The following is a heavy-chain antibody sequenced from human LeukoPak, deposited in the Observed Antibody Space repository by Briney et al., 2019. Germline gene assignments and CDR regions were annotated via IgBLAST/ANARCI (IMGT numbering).Heavy chain of an antibody. J-gene: IGHJ4*02. CDR1: GFTFSTYW. V-gene: IGHV3-33*08. CDR3: ARVYFVGGYNYSPPDY. CDR2: IWYDGSNK. Sequence: GGSLRLSCAASGFTFSTYWMSWVRQAPGKGLEWVAVIWYDGSNKYYADSVKGRFTITRDNSKNTVYLQMNSLRVEDTAVYYCARVYFVGGYNYSPPDYWGQGTLVTVSS. D-gene: IGHD3-22*01.